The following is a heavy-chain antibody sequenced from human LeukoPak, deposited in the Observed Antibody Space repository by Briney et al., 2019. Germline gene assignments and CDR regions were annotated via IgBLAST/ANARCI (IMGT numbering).Heavy chain of an antibody. D-gene: IGHD3-22*01. CDR1: GFIFSNYA. J-gene: IGHJ4*02. CDR2: IGGSGGST. Sequence: GGSLRLSCAASGFIFSNYAMSWVRQAPGKALEWVSAIGGSGGSTFYADSVKGRFTISRDNSRKTLYLQMNSLRAEDTAVYYCAKTGGHYYDSSASYYPDYWGQGTLVTVSS. V-gene: IGHV3-23*01. CDR3: AKTGGHYYDSSASYYPDY.